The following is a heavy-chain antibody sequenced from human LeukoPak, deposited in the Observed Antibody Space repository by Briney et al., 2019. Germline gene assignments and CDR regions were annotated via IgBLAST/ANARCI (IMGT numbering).Heavy chain of an antibody. CDR3: ARDAPRGITMLRGALNWFDS. Sequence: SETLSLTCTVSGASISSSTYYWGWIRQPPGKGLEWIASIYYGGTTYYNPSLKSRVTISVDTSNNQFSLNLRSVTAADTAIYFCARDAPRGITMLRGALNWFDSWGQGTLVSVSS. J-gene: IGHJ5*01. CDR2: IYYGGTT. V-gene: IGHV4-39*07. D-gene: IGHD3-10*01. CDR1: GASISSSTYY.